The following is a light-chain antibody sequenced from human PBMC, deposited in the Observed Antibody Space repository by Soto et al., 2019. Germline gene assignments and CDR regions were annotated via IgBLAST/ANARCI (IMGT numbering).Light chain of an antibody. CDR2: AAS. V-gene: IGKV1-17*01. J-gene: IGKJ4*02. CDR1: QGINNL. CDR3: QEYNSYSP. Sequence: DIQMTQSPSSLSASVGDRVTITCRASQGINNLLGWYQQGPGKAPKRLIYAASNLEGGVPSRFSGSGSGTEFTLTISSLQPEDFATYYCQEYNSYSPFGGGTKVEIK.